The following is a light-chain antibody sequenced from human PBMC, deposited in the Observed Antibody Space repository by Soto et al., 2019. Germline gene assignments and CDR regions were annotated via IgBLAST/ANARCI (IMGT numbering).Light chain of an antibody. CDR2: GAS. CDR1: QSVGSN. J-gene: IGKJ2*01. Sequence: EIVMTQSPATLSVSPGERATLSCRASQSVGSNLAWYQQKPGQAPRLLLYGASTRTTAIPARFSGSGSRTDFTLTISSLQSEDFAVYYCQHYNNWPPYAFGQGTKLEIK. CDR3: QHYNNWPPYA. V-gene: IGKV3-15*01.